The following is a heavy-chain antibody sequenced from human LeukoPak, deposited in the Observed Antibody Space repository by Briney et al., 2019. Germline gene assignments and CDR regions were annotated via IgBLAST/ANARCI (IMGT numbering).Heavy chain of an antibody. J-gene: IGHJ6*02. Sequence: PGGSLRLSCAASGCTFSSYWMSWLRQAPGKGLEWVANIKQDGSEKYYVDSVKGRFTISRDNANNSLYLQMNSLRAEDTAVYYCARGTYSSGWGRNYYYGMDVWGQGATVAVSS. V-gene: IGHV3-7*01. CDR3: ARGTYSSGWGRNYYYGMDV. CDR2: IKQDGSEK. CDR1: GCTFSSYW. D-gene: IGHD6-19*01.